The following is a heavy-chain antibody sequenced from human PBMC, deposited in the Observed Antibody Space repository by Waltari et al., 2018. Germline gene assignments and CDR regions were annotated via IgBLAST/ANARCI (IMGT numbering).Heavy chain of an antibody. D-gene: IGHD3-22*01. V-gene: IGHV3-30*04. CDR1: GFTSRGLA. CDR3: ARGSSGYYYNFDY. J-gene: IGHJ4*02. CDR2: ITYDGSNK. Sequence: QVPLVESGGGVVLPGRSVGAPCSALGFTSRGLALHRARQAPGKGLEWVAVITYDGSNKYYADSVKGRFTISRDNSKNTLYLQMNSLRAEDTAVYYCARGSSGYYYNFDYWGQGTLVTVSS.